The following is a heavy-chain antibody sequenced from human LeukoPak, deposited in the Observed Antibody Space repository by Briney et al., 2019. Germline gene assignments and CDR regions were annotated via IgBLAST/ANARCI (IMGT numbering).Heavy chain of an antibody. Sequence: GGPLRLSCAASGFTFSSYAMSWVRQAPGKGLEWVSAISGSGGSTYYADSVKGRFTISRDNSKNTLYLQMNSLRAEDTAVYYCAKCGDYYYYYMDVWGKGTTVTVSS. CDR3: AKCGDYYYYYMDV. V-gene: IGHV3-23*01. D-gene: IGHD3-10*01. J-gene: IGHJ6*03. CDR1: GFTFSSYA. CDR2: ISGSGGST.